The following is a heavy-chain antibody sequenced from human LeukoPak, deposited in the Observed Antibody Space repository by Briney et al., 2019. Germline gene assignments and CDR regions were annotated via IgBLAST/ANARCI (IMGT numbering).Heavy chain of an antibody. CDR2: IWYDGSNK. D-gene: IGHD6-19*01. CDR1: GFTFSSYG. CDR3: ARDRSSGGEFDY. J-gene: IGHJ4*02. V-gene: IGHV3-33*01. Sequence: SGGSLRLSCAASGFTFSSYGMHWVRQAPGKGLEWVAVIWYDGSNKYYADSVKGRFTISRDNSKNTLYLQMNSLRAEDTAVCYCARDRSSGGEFDYWGQGTLVTVSS.